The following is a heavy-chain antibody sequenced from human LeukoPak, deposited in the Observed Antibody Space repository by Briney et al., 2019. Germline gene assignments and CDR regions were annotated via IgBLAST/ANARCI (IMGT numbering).Heavy chain of an antibody. CDR2: IYYSGST. CDR3: ARHSSSSDYFDY. D-gene: IGHD6-13*01. J-gene: IGHJ4*02. Sequence: SETLSLTCTVSGGSISSYYWSWIRQPPGKGLEWIGYIYYSGSTNYNPSLKSRVTISVDTSKNQFSLKLSSVTAADTAVYYCARHSSSSDYFDYWGQGTLVTVPS. V-gene: IGHV4-59*08. CDR1: GGSISSYY.